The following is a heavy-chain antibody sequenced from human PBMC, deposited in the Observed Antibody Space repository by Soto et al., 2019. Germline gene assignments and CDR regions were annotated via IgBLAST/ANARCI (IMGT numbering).Heavy chain of an antibody. CDR2: IIPILSVA. CDR3: AREDYDILTGYFISYYFDY. J-gene: IGHJ4*02. V-gene: IGHV1-69*02. D-gene: IGHD3-9*01. Sequence: QVQLVQSGAEVKKPGSSVKVSCKASGGTFSSYTISWVRQAPGQGLEWMGRIIPILSVANYAQKFQGRVTITADKSTSTAYMEVSSLRSEDTAVYYCAREDYDILTGYFISYYFDYWGQGTLVTVSS. CDR1: GGTFSSYT.